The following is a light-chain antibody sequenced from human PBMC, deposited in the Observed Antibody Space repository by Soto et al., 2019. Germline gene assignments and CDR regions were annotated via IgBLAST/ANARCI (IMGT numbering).Light chain of an antibody. CDR3: QVWDSSSDHVV. CDR1: NIGGKS. Sequence: SYELTQPPSVSVAPGQTARITCGGNNIGGKSVHWYQQKPGQAPVLVVYADSDRPSGIPERFSGSNSGNTATLTINRVEAGDETDYYCQVWDSSSDHVVFGGVTKVTVL. V-gene: IGLV3-21*02. J-gene: IGLJ2*01. CDR2: ADS.